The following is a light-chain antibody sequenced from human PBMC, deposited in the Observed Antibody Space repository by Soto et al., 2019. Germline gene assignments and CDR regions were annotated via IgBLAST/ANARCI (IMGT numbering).Light chain of an antibody. J-gene: IGKJ4*01. CDR3: QQRSNWPPPLT. CDR1: QSVSNY. Sequence: EIVLTQSPATVSLSPGERATLSCRASQSVSNYLAWYQQKPGQAPRLLIYDASNRATGIPARFSGSGSGTDFTLTISSLEPEDFAVYYCQQRSNWPPPLTFGGGTKVDIK. V-gene: IGKV3-11*01. CDR2: DAS.